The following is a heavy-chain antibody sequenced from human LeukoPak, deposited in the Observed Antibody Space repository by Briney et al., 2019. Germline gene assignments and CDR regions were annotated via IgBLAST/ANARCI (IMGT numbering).Heavy chain of an antibody. V-gene: IGHV4-39*01. Sequence: ETLSLTCTVSGGSISSSSYYWGWVRQPPGKGLEWIGTIYSSGSTYYIPSLKSRLTMSIDTSKNQFSLKLSSVTAADTAVYYCARHSSSWSPNPDYWGQGTLVIVSS. CDR3: ARHSSSWSPNPDY. CDR1: GGSISSSSYY. J-gene: IGHJ4*02. CDR2: IYSSGST. D-gene: IGHD6-13*01.